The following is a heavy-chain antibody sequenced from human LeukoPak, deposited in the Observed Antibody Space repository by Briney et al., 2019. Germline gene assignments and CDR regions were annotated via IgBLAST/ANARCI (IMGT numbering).Heavy chain of an antibody. CDR3: ARGDLGGNWFDP. V-gene: IGHV1-3*01. CDR2: INAGNGNT. J-gene: IGHJ5*02. Sequence: ASVKVSCKTSGYTCTNYAVHWVRQAPGQRLEWMGWINAGNGNTKYSQKFQDRVTITRDTSASTAYMELSSLRSEDTAVYFCARGDLGGNWFDPWGQGTLVTVSS. CDR1: GYTCTNYA. D-gene: IGHD2-15*01.